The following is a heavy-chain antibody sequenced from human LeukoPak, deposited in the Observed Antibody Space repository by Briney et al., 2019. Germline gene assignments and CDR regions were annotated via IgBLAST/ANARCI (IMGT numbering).Heavy chain of an antibody. V-gene: IGHV3-21*01. CDR2: ISSSSSYI. CDR1: GFTFSSYS. D-gene: IGHD6-6*01. J-gene: IGHJ5*02. Sequence: GGSLRLSCAASGFTFSSYSMNWVRQAPGKGLEWVSSISSSSSYIYYADSVKGRFTISRDNAKNSLYPQMNSLRAEDTAVYYCARGGGAYSSSLGWFDPWGQGTLVTVSS. CDR3: ARGGGAYSSSLGWFDP.